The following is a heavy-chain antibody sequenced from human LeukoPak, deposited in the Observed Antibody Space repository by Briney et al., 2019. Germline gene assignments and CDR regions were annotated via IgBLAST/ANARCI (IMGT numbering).Heavy chain of an antibody. CDR3: ARDLDSSSWWNWFDP. CDR2: IKEDGSEK. CDR1: GFSFSTYW. J-gene: IGHJ5*02. V-gene: IGHV3-7*01. Sequence: PGGSLRLSCVASGFSFSTYWMSWVRQAPGKGLEWVANIKEDGSEKKYVDSVKGQFTISRDNAKNSLYLQMNSLRADDTAMYYCARDLDSSSWWNWFDPWGQGTLVTVSS. D-gene: IGHD6-13*01.